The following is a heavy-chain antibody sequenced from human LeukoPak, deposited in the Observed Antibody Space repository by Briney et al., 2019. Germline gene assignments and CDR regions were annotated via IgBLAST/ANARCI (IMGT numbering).Heavy chain of an antibody. J-gene: IGHJ4*02. CDR1: GGSISSYY. Sequence: SETLSLTCTVSGGSISSYYWSWIRQPAGKGLEWIGRIYTRGSTNYNPSLKSRVTMSVDTSKNQFSLKLSSVTAADTAVNYCARSSGSGSYYNPTPYYFDYWGQGTLVTVSS. CDR2: IYTRGST. V-gene: IGHV4-4*07. CDR3: ARSSGSGSYYNPTPYYFDY. D-gene: IGHD3-10*01.